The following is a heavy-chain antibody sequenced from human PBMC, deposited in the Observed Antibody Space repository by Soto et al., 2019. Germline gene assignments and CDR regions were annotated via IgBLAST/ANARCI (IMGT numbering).Heavy chain of an antibody. Sequence: GGSLRLSCAASGFTFSSYSMNWVRQAPGKGLEWVSSISSSSSYIYYADSVKGRFTISRDNAKNSLYLQMNSLRAEDTAVYYCARDSPHCSSTSCSSMEDDYYYYYGMDVWGQGTTVTVSS. J-gene: IGHJ6*02. CDR2: ISSSSSYI. CDR3: ARDSPHCSSTSCSSMEDDYYYYYGMDV. CDR1: GFTFSSYS. D-gene: IGHD2-2*01. V-gene: IGHV3-21*01.